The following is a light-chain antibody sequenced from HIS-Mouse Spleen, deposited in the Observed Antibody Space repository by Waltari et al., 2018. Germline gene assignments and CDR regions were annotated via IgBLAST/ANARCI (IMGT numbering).Light chain of an antibody. CDR2: EGS. CDR1: SSDVGIYNL. J-gene: IGLJ3*02. Sequence: QSALTQPAPVSGSPGQSITISCTGTSSDVGIYNLVSCYQQHPGKAPKLMIYEGSKRPSGVSNRFSGSKSRNTASLTIPGLQAEDEADYYCCSYAGSSTYWVFGGGTKLTVL. CDR3: CSYAGSSTYWV. V-gene: IGLV2-23*01.